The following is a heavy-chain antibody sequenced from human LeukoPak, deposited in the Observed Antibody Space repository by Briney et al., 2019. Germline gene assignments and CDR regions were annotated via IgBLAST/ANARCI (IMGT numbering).Heavy chain of an antibody. Sequence: PSETLSLTCAVSGYSISSGYYWGWIRPPPGKGLEWIGSIYHSGSTYYNPSLKSRVTISVDTSKNQFSLKLSSVTAADTAVYYCATYYDFWSGYEQTYIDYWDQGTLVTVSS. J-gene: IGHJ4*02. V-gene: IGHV4-38-2*01. CDR1: GYSISSGYY. D-gene: IGHD3-3*01. CDR3: ATYYDFWSGYEQTYIDY. CDR2: IYHSGST.